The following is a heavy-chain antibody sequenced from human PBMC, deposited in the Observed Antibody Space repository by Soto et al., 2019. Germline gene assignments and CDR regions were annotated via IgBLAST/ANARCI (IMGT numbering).Heavy chain of an antibody. D-gene: IGHD3-22*01. Sequence: ASVKVSCKTSGYTCTRNGISWVRQAPGQGREWMGWISPKSGNIKYAQKLQCRVIMTTDTSTSTAYMELRSLRSDDTAVYYCVKDRDSNSWPSRDVWGPGTTVTVSS. CDR3: VKDRDSNSWPSRDV. V-gene: IGHV1-18*01. J-gene: IGHJ6*02. CDR1: GYTCTRNG. CDR2: ISPKSGNI.